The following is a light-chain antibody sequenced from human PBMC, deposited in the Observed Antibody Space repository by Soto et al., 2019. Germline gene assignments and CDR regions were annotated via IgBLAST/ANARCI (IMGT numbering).Light chain of an antibody. Sequence: DIQMTQSPSTLSASVGDRVTITCRASESISNFLALYQQKPWKAPHLLISRAFSLESGLPSKFSGSGVWTEFTPTISRLQPYGFSTYYCQPYNSYAQFGQGTKVDIK. V-gene: IGKV1-5*03. CDR2: RAF. CDR1: ESISNF. J-gene: IGKJ1*01. CDR3: QPYNSYAQ.